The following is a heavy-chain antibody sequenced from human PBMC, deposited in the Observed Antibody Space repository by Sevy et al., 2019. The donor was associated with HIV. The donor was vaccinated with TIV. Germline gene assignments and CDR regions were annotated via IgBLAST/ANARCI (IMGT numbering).Heavy chain of an antibody. D-gene: IGHD2-8*01. CDR1: GFTFSSYE. V-gene: IGHV3-48*03. CDR2: ISSSGSTI. J-gene: IGHJ4*02. Sequence: GGFLRLSCAASGFTFSSYEMNWVRQAPGKGLEWVSYISSSGSTIYYADSVKGRFTISRDNAKNSLYLQMNSLRAEDTAVYYCARVTNGYFDYWGQGTLVTVSS. CDR3: ARVTNGYFDY.